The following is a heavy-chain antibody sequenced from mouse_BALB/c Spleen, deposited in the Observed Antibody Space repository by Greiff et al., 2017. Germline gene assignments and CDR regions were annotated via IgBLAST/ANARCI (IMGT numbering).Heavy chain of an antibody. CDR3: ARARGFDY. Sequence: DVKLVESGGGLVQPGGSLKLSCAASGFTFSSYTMSWVRQTPEKRLEWVAYISNGGGSTYYPDTVKGRFTISRDNAKNTLYLQMSSLKSEDTAMYYCARARGFDYWGQGTTLTVSS. V-gene: IGHV5-12-2*01. CDR1: GFTFSSYT. J-gene: IGHJ2*01. D-gene: IGHD3-1*01. CDR2: ISNGGGST.